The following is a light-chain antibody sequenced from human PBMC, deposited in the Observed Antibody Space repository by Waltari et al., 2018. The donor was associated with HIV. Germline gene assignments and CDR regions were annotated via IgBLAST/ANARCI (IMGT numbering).Light chain of an antibody. V-gene: IGKV3-15*01. CDR2: GAS. CDR1: QSVSTN. Sequence: EIVLTQSPATLSLFPGERATLSFRGSQSVSTNLACYQQKSGQAPRILIYGASTRASGIPTRFSVSGSGTAFTLTISSLQSEDFAVYYCQQYNIWHPDAFGQGTKLEIK. J-gene: IGKJ2*01. CDR3: QQYNIWHPDA.